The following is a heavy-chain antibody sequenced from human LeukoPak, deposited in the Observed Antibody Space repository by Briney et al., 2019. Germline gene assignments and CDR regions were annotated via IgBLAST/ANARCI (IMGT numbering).Heavy chain of an antibody. CDR1: GFTFSSYA. CDR3: AKGGNCDSSGYYYY. D-gene: IGHD3-22*01. Sequence: GASLRLSCAASGFTFSSYAMSWVRQAPGKGLEWVSAISGSGGSTYYADSVKGRFTISRDNSKNTLYLQMNSLRAEDTAVYYCAKGGNCDSSGYYYYWGQGTLVTVSS. V-gene: IGHV3-23*01. CDR2: ISGSGGST. J-gene: IGHJ4*02.